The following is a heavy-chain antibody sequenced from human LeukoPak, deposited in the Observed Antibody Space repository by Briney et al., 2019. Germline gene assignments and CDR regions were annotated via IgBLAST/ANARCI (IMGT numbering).Heavy chain of an antibody. CDR3: VRARFTTFVYY. D-gene: IGHD1-1*01. J-gene: IGHJ4*02. Sequence: PGGSLRLSCAASGFTFKDFYMSWVRQAPGKGLEWVSYINHLGSQTDYADSVKGRFTISRDNAKNSLSLQMNNPSVDDTAVYYCVRARFTTFVYYWGQGTLVTVSS. V-gene: IGHV3-11*05. CDR1: GFTFKDFY. CDR2: INHLGSQT.